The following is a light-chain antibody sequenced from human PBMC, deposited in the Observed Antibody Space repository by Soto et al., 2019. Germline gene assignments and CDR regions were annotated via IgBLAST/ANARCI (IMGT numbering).Light chain of an antibody. V-gene: IGLV2-11*01. CDR2: DVS. Sequence: QSALTQPRSMSGSPGQSVTISCTGTSSDVGRYSFVSWYQQHPGKAPKLIIYDVSKRPSGVPDRFSGSKSGNTASLTISGLQAEDETDYYCCSHAGSAVVFGTGTKVTVL. CDR1: SSDVGRYSF. J-gene: IGLJ1*01. CDR3: CSHAGSAVV.